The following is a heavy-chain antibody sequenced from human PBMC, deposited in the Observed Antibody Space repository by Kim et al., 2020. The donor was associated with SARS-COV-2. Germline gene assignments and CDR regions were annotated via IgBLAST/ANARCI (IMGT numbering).Heavy chain of an antibody. Sequence: CRFTICRDNSKNTLYLQMNSLRAEETAVYYCARERRDYYDSSGYYPPDYWGQGTLVTVSS. CDR3: ARERRDYYDSSGYYPPDY. D-gene: IGHD3-22*01. V-gene: IGHV3-30*07. J-gene: IGHJ4*02.